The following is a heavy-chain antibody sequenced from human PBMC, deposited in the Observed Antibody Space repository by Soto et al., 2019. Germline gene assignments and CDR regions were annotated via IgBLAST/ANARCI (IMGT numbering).Heavy chain of an antibody. Sequence: SVTLSLTCAAYGGSFSGYYWSWIRQPPGKGLEWIGEINHSGSTNYNPSLKSRVTISVDTSKNQFSLKLSSVTAAGTAVYYCARGGRIVGVRGMDVWGQGTTVTVSS. J-gene: IGHJ6*02. CDR1: GGSFSGYY. V-gene: IGHV4-34*01. D-gene: IGHD1-26*01. CDR3: ARGGRIVGVRGMDV. CDR2: INHSGST.